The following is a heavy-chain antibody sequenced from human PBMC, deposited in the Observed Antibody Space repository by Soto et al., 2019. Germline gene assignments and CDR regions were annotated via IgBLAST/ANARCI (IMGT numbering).Heavy chain of an antibody. J-gene: IGHJ4*02. CDR1: GFIFSRYS. Sequence: GGSLRLSCVASGFIFSRYSMKWVRQAPGKGLEWISYIGSGSTTIHYADSVKGRFTISRDNAKSSLYLQMNSLRDEDSAVYYCAVPITIFEVDNRGYDYWGQGTVVTVSS. D-gene: IGHD3-3*01. CDR3: AVPITIFEVDNRGYDY. CDR2: IGSGSTTI. V-gene: IGHV3-48*02.